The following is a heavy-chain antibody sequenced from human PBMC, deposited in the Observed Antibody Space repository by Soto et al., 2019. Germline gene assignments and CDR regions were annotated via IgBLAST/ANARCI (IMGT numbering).Heavy chain of an antibody. CDR1: GFTFNTNA. V-gene: IGHV3-23*01. Sequence: PGGSLILSCAASGFTFNTNAMSWVRQAPGKGLEWVSSISGTGSRTYYADSVKGRFTIARDNSKNTVSLQMNNLRAEDTGLYYCTKDTGYLSMDAWGQGTTVTVSS. D-gene: IGHD6-25*01. CDR3: TKDTGYLSMDA. CDR2: ISGTGSRT. J-gene: IGHJ6*02.